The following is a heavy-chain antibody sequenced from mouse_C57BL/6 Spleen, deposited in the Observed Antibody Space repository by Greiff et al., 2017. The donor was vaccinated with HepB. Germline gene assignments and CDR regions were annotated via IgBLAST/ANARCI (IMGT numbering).Heavy chain of an antibody. CDR1: GFTFSSYA. J-gene: IGHJ1*03. CDR3: ARDKRGYYGYWYFDV. D-gene: IGHD1-1*01. V-gene: IGHV5-4*01. Sequence: DVMLVESGGGLVKPGGSLKLSCAASGFTFSSYAMSWVRQTPEKRLEWVATISDGGSYTYYPDNVKGRFTISRDNAKNNLYLQMSHLKSEDTAMYYCARDKRGYYGYWYFDVWGTGTTVTVSS. CDR2: ISDGGSYT.